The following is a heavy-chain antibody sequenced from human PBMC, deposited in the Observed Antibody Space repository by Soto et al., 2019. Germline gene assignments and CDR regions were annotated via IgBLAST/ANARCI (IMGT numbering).Heavy chain of an antibody. CDR1: GLSISSDNW. J-gene: IGHJ4*02. CDR2: IQHSGST. CDR3: ARDQGSHPGD. Sequence: QVQLQESGPGLVRPSGTESLTCAVSGLSISSDNWWSWVRQPPGKGLEWIGEIQHSGSTNYNPSLKSRVTMSVVPSKDLFSLTLNSVTAADTAFYYCARDQGSHPGDWGQGTLVSVSS. D-gene: IGHD6-13*01. V-gene: IGHV4-4*02.